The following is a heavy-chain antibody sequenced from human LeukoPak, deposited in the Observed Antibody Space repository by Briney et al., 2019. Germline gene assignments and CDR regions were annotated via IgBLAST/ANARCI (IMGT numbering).Heavy chain of an antibody. CDR3: ARVYSSGGSYPFDY. D-gene: IGHD1-26*01. CDR2: ISAYNGNT. J-gene: IGHJ4*02. Sequence: ASVKVSCKASGGTFSSYAISWVRQAPGQGLEWMGWISAYNGNTNYAQKLQGRVTMTTDTSTSTAYMELRSLRSDDTAVYYCARVYSSGGSYPFDYWGQGTLVTVSS. CDR1: GGTFSSYA. V-gene: IGHV1-18*01.